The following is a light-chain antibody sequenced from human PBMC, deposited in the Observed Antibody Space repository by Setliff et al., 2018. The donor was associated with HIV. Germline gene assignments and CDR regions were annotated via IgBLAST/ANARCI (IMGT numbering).Light chain of an antibody. V-gene: IGLV2-14*01. Sequence: QSVLTQPASVSGSPGQSITISCTGTSSDVGGYNYVSWYQQHPGKAPKLMIYEVSNRPSGVSNRFSGSKSGNTASLTISGLQAEDEADYYCSSYAGSVWVFGGGT. CDR3: SSYAGSVWV. CDR1: SSDVGGYNY. CDR2: EVS. J-gene: IGLJ3*02.